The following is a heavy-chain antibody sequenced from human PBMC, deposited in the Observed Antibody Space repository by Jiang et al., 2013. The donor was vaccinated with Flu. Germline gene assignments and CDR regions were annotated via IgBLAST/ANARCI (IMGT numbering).Heavy chain of an antibody. J-gene: IGHJ6*02. CDR1: GFTFSSYA. Sequence: VQLVESGGDLVQPGGSLTLSCVASGFTFSSYAMYWVRQAPGKGLEYVSGISTHGGSTDYADSVKGRFTISRDNSKNTLYLQMGSLRAEDKAVYYCARAGGYKKFYFYGLDVWAKGPRSPSP. D-gene: IGHD5-24*01. V-gene: IGHV3-64*07. CDR2: ISTHGGST. CDR3: ARAGGYKKFYFYGLDV.